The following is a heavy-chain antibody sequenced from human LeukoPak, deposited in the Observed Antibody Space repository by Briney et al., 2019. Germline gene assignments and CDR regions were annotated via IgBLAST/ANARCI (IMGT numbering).Heavy chain of an antibody. CDR2: FIPILGTA. J-gene: IGHJ5*02. V-gene: IGHV1-69*10. Sequence: GASVKVSCKASGGTFSDYALNWVRQAPGQGLEWMGVFIPILGTANSTQKFQGRVTMTRYMSTSTVCMELSSLRSEDTAVYYCARALPHRRLMDTTMEQHWFDPWGQGTLVTVSS. CDR1: GGTFSDYA. CDR3: ARALPHRRLMDTTMEQHWFDP. D-gene: IGHD5-18*01.